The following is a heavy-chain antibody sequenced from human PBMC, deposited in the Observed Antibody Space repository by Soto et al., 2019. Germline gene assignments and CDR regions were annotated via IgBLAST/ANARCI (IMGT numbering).Heavy chain of an antibody. J-gene: IGHJ4*02. Sequence: QVQLVQSGAEVKKPGSSVKVSCKASGGTFSSYSINWVRQAPGQGLEWMGEIFPIFGKANYAQKFQGRVTITAYESTSTAYMELSSLRSEDTDVYYCARDGGRHSGGIDYWGQGTLVTVSS. CDR2: IFPIFGKA. D-gene: IGHD1-26*01. V-gene: IGHV1-69*01. CDR3: ARDGGRHSGGIDY. CDR1: GGTFSSYS.